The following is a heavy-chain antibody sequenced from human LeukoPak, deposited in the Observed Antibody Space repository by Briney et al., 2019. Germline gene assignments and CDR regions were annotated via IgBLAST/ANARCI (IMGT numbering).Heavy chain of an antibody. J-gene: IGHJ4*02. D-gene: IGHD6-19*01. CDR3: AKSVGWVKYYFDY. CDR2: ISGSGGVT. CDR1: GFIFSSYA. V-gene: IGHV3-23*01. Sequence: GGSLRLSCAASGFIFSSYAMSWVRQAPGKGLEWVSDISGSGGVTHYADSVKGRFTISRDNSKNTLYLQMNSLRAEDTAVYYCAKSVGWVKYYFDYWGQGTLVTVSS.